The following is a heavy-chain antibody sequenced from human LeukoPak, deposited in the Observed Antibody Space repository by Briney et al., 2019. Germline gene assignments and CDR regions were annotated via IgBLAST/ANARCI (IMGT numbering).Heavy chain of an antibody. V-gene: IGHV2-5*01. CDR2: IYWNDDK. Sequence: SGPTLVNPTQTLTLTCTFSGFSLSTSGVGVGWIRQPPGKALEWLALIYWNDDKRYSPSLKSRLTITKDTSKNQVVLTMTNMDPVDTATYYCAHYTYDFWSGYLAPDAFDIWGQGTMVTVSS. D-gene: IGHD3-3*01. CDR3: AHYTYDFWSGYLAPDAFDI. J-gene: IGHJ3*02. CDR1: GFSLSTSGVG.